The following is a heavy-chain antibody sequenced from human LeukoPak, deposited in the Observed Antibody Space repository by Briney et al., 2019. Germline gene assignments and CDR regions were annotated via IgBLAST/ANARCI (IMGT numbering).Heavy chain of an antibody. Sequence: GASVKVSCKASGYTFTSYDINWVRQATGQGLEWMGWMNPNSGNTGYAQKLQGRVTMTRNTSISTAYMELSSLRSEDTAVYYCARVLSSIPSRPFDYWGQGTLVTVSS. V-gene: IGHV1-8*01. CDR1: GYTFTSYD. CDR2: MNPNSGNT. D-gene: IGHD6-6*01. CDR3: ARVLSSIPSRPFDY. J-gene: IGHJ4*02.